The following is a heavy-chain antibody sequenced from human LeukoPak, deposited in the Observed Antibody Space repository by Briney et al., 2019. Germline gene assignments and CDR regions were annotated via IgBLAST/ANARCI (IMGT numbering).Heavy chain of an antibody. J-gene: IGHJ4*02. CDR3: TRNPGGPAAHFYFDY. CDR1: GFTFGDYA. D-gene: IGHD2-2*01. CDR2: IRSKACGGTT. Sequence: GGSLRLSCTASGFTFGDYAMSWVRQAPGKGLEWVGFIRSKACGGTTEYAASVKGRFTISRDDSKSIAYLQMNSLKTEDTAVYYCTRNPGGPAAHFYFDYWGQGTLVTVSS. V-gene: IGHV3-49*04.